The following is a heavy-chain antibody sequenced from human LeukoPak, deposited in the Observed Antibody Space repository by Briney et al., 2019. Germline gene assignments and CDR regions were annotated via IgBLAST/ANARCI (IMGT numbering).Heavy chain of an antibody. CDR3: ARPRTYYDFWRGYPPFDY. CDR1: GGTFSNYA. D-gene: IGHD3-3*01. CDR2: ITTNFGTT. Sequence: SVKVSCKASGGTFSNYAISWVRQAPGQGLEWMGEITTNFGTTNYAQKYQGRVTITADESTSTVYMELSSLRSEDTAVCYCARPRTYYDFWRGYPPFDYWGQGTLVTVSS. V-gene: IGHV1-69*13. J-gene: IGHJ4*02.